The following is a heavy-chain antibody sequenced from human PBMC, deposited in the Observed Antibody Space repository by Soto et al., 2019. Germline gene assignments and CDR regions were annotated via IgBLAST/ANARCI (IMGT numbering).Heavy chain of an antibody. J-gene: IGHJ6*03. CDR2: ISNDGSNK. Sequence: SGGSLRLSCAASGFTFSTYAMHWVRQAPGKGLEWVAVISNDGSNKYYADSVKGRFTISRDNSKNTLYLQMNSLRAEDTAMYYCAKDPRIGATGPTSVRYYYSYMDVWGKGTTVTVSS. CDR3: AKDPRIGATGPTSVRYYYSYMDV. CDR1: GFTFSTYA. D-gene: IGHD1-1*01. V-gene: IGHV3-30*18.